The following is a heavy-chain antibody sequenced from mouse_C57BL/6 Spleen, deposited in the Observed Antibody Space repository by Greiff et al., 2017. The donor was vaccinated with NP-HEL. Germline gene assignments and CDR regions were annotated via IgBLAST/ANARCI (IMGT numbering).Heavy chain of an antibody. Sequence: VQLQQSGPELVKPGASVKISCKASGYAFSSSWMNWVKQRPGKGLEWIGRIYPGDGDTNYNGKFKGEATLTADKSSSTAYMQLSSLTSEDSAVYFCAYGNYLYYFDYWGQGTTLTVSS. V-gene: IGHV1-82*01. CDR2: IYPGDGDT. J-gene: IGHJ2*01. CDR3: AYGNYLYYFDY. D-gene: IGHD2-10*02. CDR1: GYAFSSSW.